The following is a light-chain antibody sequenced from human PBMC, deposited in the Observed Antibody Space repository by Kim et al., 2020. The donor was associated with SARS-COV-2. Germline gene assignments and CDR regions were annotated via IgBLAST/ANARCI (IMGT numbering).Light chain of an antibody. CDR3: NSRDRSGTSYV. V-gene: IGLV3-19*01. J-gene: IGLJ1*01. CDR2: AKN. Sequence: ALEETVRHTCQGASLRSYYASWYQQRPGQGPVLVIYAKNSRPSGIPDRFSGSSTGDTASLTITGAQAEDEADYYCNSRDRSGTSYVFGTGTKVTVL. CDR1: SLRSYY.